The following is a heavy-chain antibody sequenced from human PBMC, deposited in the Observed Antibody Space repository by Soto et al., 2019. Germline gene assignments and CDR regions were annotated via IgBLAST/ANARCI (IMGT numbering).Heavy chain of an antibody. J-gene: IGHJ6*02. CDR3: ARRAYYYGSGSYNYYYGMDV. CDR1: GGSISSYY. CDR2: IYYSGGT. D-gene: IGHD3-10*01. Sequence: PSETLSLTCTVSGGSISSYYWSWIRQPPGKXLEWIGYIYYSGGTNYNPSLKSRVTISVDTSKNQFSLKLSSVTAADTAVYYCARRAYYYGSGSYNYYYGMDVWGQGTTVTVSS. V-gene: IGHV4-59*01.